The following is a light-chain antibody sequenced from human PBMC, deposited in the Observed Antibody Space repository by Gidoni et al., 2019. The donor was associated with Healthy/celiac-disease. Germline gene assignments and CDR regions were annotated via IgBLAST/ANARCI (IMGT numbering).Light chain of an antibody. CDR2: DAS. Sequence: EIELTQSPATLSLSPGERATLSCRASQSVSSYLAWYQQKPGQAPRLLIYDASNRATGIPARFSCSGSGTGFTLTISSLDPEDFAVYYCQQRSNWPRGVTFGPGTKVDIK. CDR1: QSVSSY. V-gene: IGKV3-11*01. J-gene: IGKJ3*01. CDR3: QQRSNWPRGVT.